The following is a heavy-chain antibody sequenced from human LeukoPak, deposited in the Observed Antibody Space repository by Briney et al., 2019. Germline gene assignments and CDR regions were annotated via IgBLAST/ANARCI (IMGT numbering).Heavy chain of an antibody. D-gene: IGHD3-22*01. CDR3: ARNLRGPLLDSSYFDY. CDR2: IYYSGST. Sequence: SETLSPTCTVSGGSISSYYWSWIRQPPGKGLEWIGYIYYSGSTNYNPSLKSRVTISVDTSKNQFSLKLSSVTAADTAVYYCARNLRGPLLDSSYFDYWGQGTLVTVSS. V-gene: IGHV4-59*01. CDR1: GGSISSYY. J-gene: IGHJ4*02.